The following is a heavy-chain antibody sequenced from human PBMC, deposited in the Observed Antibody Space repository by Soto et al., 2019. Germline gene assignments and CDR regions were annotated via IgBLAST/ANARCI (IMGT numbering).Heavy chain of an antibody. CDR1: GFTFSSYS. Sequence: EVQLVESGGGLVKPGGSLRLSCAASGFTFSSYSMNWVRQAPGKGLEWVSSISSSSSYIYYADSVKGRFTISRDNAKNSLYLQMNSLRAEDTVVYYCARANTGYFDYWGQGTLVTVSS. CDR2: ISSSSSYI. D-gene: IGHD3-10*01. J-gene: IGHJ4*02. V-gene: IGHV3-21*01. CDR3: ARANTGYFDY.